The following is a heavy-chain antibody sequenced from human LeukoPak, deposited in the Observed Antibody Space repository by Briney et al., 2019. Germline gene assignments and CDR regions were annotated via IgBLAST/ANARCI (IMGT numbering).Heavy chain of an antibody. CDR2: ISYDGSNK. D-gene: IGHD4-23*01. CDR1: GFTFSSYA. Sequence: GRSLRLSCAPSGFTFSSYAMHWVRQAPGKGLEWVAVISYDGSNKYYADSVKGRFTISRDNYKNTLYLQMNSLRAEDTAVYYCASGNQYYFDYWGQGTLVTVSS. J-gene: IGHJ4*02. V-gene: IGHV3-30*04. CDR3: ASGNQYYFDY.